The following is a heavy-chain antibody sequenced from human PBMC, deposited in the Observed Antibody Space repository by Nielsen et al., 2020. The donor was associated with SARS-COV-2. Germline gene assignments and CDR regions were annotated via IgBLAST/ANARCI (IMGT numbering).Heavy chain of an antibody. CDR2: IIPIFGTA. CDR1: GGTFSSYA. J-gene: IGHJ5*02. V-gene: IGHV1-69*13. D-gene: IGHD2-15*01. Sequence: SVKVSCKVSGGTFSSYAISWVRQAPGQGLEWMGGIIPIFGTANYAQKFQGRVTITADESTSTAYMELSSLRSEDTAVYYCARDFGCSGGSCYSRGWFDPWGQGTLVTVSS. CDR3: ARDFGCSGGSCYSRGWFDP.